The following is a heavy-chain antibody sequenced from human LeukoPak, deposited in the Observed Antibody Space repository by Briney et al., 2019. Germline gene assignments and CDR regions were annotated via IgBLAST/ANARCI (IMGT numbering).Heavy chain of an antibody. D-gene: IGHD3-9*01. CDR3: ARLTATPHY. Sequence: GGSLRLSCAASGFIFSSYAMNWVRQAPGKGLEWVSAINDGGGRTYYADSVKGRFTISRDNSKNTLFLQMNSLRAEDTAVYYCARLTATPHYWGQGTLVTVSS. CDR2: INDGGGRT. CDR1: GFIFSSYA. J-gene: IGHJ4*02. V-gene: IGHV3-23*01.